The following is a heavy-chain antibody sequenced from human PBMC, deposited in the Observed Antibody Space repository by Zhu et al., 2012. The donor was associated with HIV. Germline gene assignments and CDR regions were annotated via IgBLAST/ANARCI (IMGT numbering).Heavy chain of an antibody. Sequence: QVQLQESGPGLVKPSETLSLTCTVSGGSISSSSYYWGWIRQPPGKGLEWIGSIYYSGSTYYNPSLKSRVTISVDTSKNQFSLKLSSVTAADTAVYYCARITSVYDSSGYPNYWGQGTLVTVSS. CDR1: GGSISSSSYY. CDR2: IYYSGST. J-gene: IGHJ4*02. V-gene: IGHV4-39*07. CDR3: ARITSVYDSSGYPNY. D-gene: IGHD3-22*01.